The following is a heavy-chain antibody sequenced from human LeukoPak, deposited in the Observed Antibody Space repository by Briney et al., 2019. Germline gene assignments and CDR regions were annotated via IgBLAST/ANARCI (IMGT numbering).Heavy chain of an antibody. J-gene: IGHJ4*02. D-gene: IGHD3-10*01. Sequence: SQTLSLTCTVSGGSISSGDYYWSWIRQPPGKGLEWIGYIYYSGSTYYNPSLKSRVTISVDTSKNQISLKLSSVTAADTAVYYCARGSGSYFFDYWGQGTLVTVSS. CDR1: GGSISSGDYY. CDR3: ARGSGSYFFDY. CDR2: IYYSGST. V-gene: IGHV4-30-4*01.